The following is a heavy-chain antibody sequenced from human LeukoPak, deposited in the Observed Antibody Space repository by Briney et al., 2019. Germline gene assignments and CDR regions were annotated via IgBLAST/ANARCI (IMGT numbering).Heavy chain of an antibody. CDR3: ARRRGEYSSGWYTPNYFDY. Sequence: ASVKVSCKASGYTFTSYAINWVRQAPGQGLEWMGWINPNSGGTNYAQKFQGRVTMTRDTSISTAYMELSRLRSDDTAVYYCARRRGEYSSGWYTPNYFDYWGQGTLVTVSS. V-gene: IGHV1-2*02. CDR2: INPNSGGT. CDR1: GYTFTSYA. D-gene: IGHD6-19*01. J-gene: IGHJ4*02.